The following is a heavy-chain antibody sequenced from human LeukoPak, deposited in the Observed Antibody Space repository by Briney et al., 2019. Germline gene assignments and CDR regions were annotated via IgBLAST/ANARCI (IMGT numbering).Heavy chain of an antibody. CDR2: INPSGGST. CDR3: ARSSSHYYYYYMDV. Sequence: ASVKVSCKASGYTFTSYGISWVRQAPGQGLEWMGIINPSGGSTSYAQKFQGRVTMTRDMSTSTVYMELSSLRSEDTAVYYCARSSSHYYYYYMDVWGKGTTVTVSS. CDR1: GYTFTSYG. D-gene: IGHD6-6*01. V-gene: IGHV1-46*01. J-gene: IGHJ6*03.